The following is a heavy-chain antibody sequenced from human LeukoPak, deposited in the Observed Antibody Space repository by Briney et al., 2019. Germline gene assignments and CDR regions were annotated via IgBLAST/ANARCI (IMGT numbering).Heavy chain of an antibody. J-gene: IGHJ4*02. CDR2: ISYDGSNK. CDR1: GFTFSSYA. CDR3: ARDRNLVGTPYFDY. D-gene: IGHD4-23*01. V-gene: IGHV3-30-3*01. Sequence: HAGGSLRLSCAASGFTFSSYAMHWVRQAPGKGLEWVAVISYDGSNKYYADSVKGRFTISRDNSKNTLYLQMNSLRGEDTAVYYCARDRNLVGTPYFDYWGQGTLVTVSS.